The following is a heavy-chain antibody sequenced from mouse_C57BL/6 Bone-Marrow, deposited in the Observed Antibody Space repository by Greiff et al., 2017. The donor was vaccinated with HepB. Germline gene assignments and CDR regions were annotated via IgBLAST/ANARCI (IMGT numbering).Heavy chain of an antibody. J-gene: IGHJ2*01. V-gene: IGHV1-55*01. CDR2: IYPGSGST. CDR3: ARGITTVVAYYFDC. D-gene: IGHD1-1*01. Sequence: QVQLQQPGAELVKPGASVKMSCKASGYTFTSYWITWVKQRPGQGLEWIGDIYPGSGSTNYNEKFKSKATLTVDTSSSTAYMQLSSLTSEDSAVYYCARGITTVVAYYFDCWGQGTTLTVSS. CDR1: GYTFTSYW.